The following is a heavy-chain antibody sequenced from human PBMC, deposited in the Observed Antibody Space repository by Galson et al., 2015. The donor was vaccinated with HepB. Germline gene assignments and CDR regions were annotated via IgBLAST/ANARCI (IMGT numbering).Heavy chain of an antibody. V-gene: IGHV3-23*01. CDR2: ISGSGTST. J-gene: IGHJ4*02. CDR3: AREIAARRRGFDY. Sequence: SLRLSCAASGFTFSSYAMSWVRQAPGKGLEGVSSISGSGTSTNYADSVKGRFTISRDNSKNTLYLQMNSLRAEDTAVYYCAREIAARRRGFDYWGQGTLVTVSS. D-gene: IGHD6-6*01. CDR1: GFTFSSYA.